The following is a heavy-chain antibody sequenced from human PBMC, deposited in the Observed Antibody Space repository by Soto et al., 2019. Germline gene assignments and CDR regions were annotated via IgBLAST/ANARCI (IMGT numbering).Heavy chain of an antibody. V-gene: IGHV3-23*01. CDR3: AKGSNDFWRGYYYYYYMDV. CDR2: ISGSGGST. D-gene: IGHD3-3*01. Sequence: EVQLLESGGGLVQPGGSLRLSCAASGFTFSNYAMNWVRQAPGKGLEWVSAISGSGGSTYYADSVKGRFTISRDNSKNTLDLQMNSLRAEDTAVYYCAKGSNDFWRGYYYYYYMDVWGKGTTVTVSS. CDR1: GFTFSNYA. J-gene: IGHJ6*03.